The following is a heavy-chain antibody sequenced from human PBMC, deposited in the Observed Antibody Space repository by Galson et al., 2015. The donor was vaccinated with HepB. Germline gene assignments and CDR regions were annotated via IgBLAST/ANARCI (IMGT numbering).Heavy chain of an antibody. Sequence: PALVKPTQTLTLTCTFSGLSFTTSGEGVGWIRQPPGKALERLALIYWDDAKRYSPSLKSRLTITKDTPKNQVVLTMTNMDPVDTATYYCTNRRKDSSGYYHHYWGQGTLVTVSS. CDR2: IYWDDAK. J-gene: IGHJ4*02. D-gene: IGHD3-22*01. V-gene: IGHV2-5*02. CDR3: TNRRKDSSGYYHHY. CDR1: GLSFTTSGEG.